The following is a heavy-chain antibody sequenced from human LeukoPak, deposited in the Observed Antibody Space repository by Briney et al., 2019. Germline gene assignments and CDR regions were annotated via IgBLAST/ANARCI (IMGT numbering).Heavy chain of an antibody. D-gene: IGHD5-12*01. Sequence: ASVKVSCKASGGTFSSYAISWVRQAPGQGLEWMGGIIPIFGTANYAQKFQGRVTITADESTSTAYMELSSLRSEDTAVYYCARGEATIAHYYYYYMDVWGKGTTVTVSS. CDR2: IIPIFGTA. J-gene: IGHJ6*03. CDR3: ARGEATIAHYYYYYMDV. CDR1: GGTFSSYA. V-gene: IGHV1-69*13.